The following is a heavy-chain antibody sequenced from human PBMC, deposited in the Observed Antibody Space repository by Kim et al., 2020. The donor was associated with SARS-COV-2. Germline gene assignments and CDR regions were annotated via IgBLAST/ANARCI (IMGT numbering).Heavy chain of an antibody. CDR3: AKDLLPPVMATARTLAFDV. V-gene: IGHV3-23*01. J-gene: IGHJ3*01. CDR2: ISDSGRIT. CDR1: GFSFSSYA. D-gene: IGHD6-25*01. Sequence: GGSLRLSCAASGFSFSSYAMNWVRQAPGKGLEWVSAISDSGRITFYADSVKGRFTVSRDSSNNTLYLSMNSLRADDTAVYYCAKDLLPPVMATARTLAFDVGGQASTVT.